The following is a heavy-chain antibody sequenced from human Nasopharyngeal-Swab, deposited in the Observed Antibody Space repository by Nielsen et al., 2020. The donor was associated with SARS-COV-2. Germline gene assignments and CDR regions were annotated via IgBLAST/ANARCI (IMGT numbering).Heavy chain of an antibody. CDR3: AKDYYDSSGYRAFYGMDV. J-gene: IGHJ6*02. D-gene: IGHD3-22*01. Sequence: WIRQPPGKGLEWVSVIYSGGSSTYYADSVKGRFTTSRDNSKNTLYLQMNSLRAEDTAVYYCAKDYYDSSGYRAFYGMDVWGQGTTVTVSS. V-gene: IGHV3-23*03. CDR2: IYSGGSST.